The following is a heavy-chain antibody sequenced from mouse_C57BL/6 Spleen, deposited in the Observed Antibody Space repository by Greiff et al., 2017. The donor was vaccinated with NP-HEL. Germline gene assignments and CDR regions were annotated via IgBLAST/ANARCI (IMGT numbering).Heavy chain of an antibody. CDR3: ARQDDGYPFAY. Sequence: EVMLVESGGGLVQPGGSLKLSCAASGFTFSDYGMAWVRQAPRKGPEWVAFISNLAYSIYYADTVTGRFTISRENAKNTLYLEMSSLRSEDTAMYYCARQDDGYPFAYWGQGTLVTVSA. V-gene: IGHV5-15*01. CDR1: GFTFSDYG. D-gene: IGHD2-3*01. CDR2: ISNLAYSI. J-gene: IGHJ3*01.